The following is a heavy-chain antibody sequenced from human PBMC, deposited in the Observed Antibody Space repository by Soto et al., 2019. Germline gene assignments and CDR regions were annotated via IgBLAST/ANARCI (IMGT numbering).Heavy chain of an antibody. J-gene: IGHJ4*02. D-gene: IGHD3-10*01. CDR1: GDTISSRSYY. Sequence: SETLSLTCSVSGDTISSRSYYLGWLRQPPGRGLEWVATIYYTGSTNYNPSLESRVTISIDTSKNQFSLKLSSVTAADTAVYYCARHGYFGSGTYYIPDYWGQGTLVTVSS. CDR3: ARHGYFGSGTYYIPDY. V-gene: IGHV4-39*01. CDR2: IYYTGST.